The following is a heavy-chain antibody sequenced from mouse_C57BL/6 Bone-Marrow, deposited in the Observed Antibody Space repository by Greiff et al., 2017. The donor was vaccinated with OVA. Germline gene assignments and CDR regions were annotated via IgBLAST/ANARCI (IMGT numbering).Heavy chain of an antibody. CDR2: IWWDDDK. Sequence: QVTLKESGPGILQPSQTLSLTCSFSGFSLSTFGMGVGWIRQPSGKGLEWLAHIWWDDDKYYNPALKSRLTISKDTSKNQVFLKIANVDTADTATYYCARRIYYYGSKYFDVWGTGTTVTVSS. CDR3: ARRIYYYGSKYFDV. V-gene: IGHV8-8*01. CDR1: GFSLSTFGMG. D-gene: IGHD1-1*01. J-gene: IGHJ1*03.